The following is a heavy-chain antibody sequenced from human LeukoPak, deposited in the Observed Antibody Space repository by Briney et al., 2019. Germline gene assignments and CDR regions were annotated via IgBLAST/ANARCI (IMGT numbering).Heavy chain of an antibody. J-gene: IGHJ4*02. D-gene: IGHD3-10*01. V-gene: IGHV3-30*18. CDR2: ISYDGSNK. Sequence: GGSLRLSCAASGFTFSSYGMHWVRQAPGKGLEWVAVISYDGSNKYYADSVKGRFTISRDNSKNTLYLQMNSLRAEDTAVYYCAKDSGNYYGSGNRGGDYWGQGTLVTVSS. CDR3: AKDSGNYYGSGNRGGDY. CDR1: GFTFSSYG.